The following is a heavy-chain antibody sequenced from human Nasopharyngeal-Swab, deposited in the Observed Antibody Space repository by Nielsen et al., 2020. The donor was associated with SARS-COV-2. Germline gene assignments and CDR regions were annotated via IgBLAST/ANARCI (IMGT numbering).Heavy chain of an antibody. V-gene: IGHV3-11*04. CDR2: ISTTGSSI. CDR3: ASAIVVVGYGMDV. CDR1: GFTFSDYC. Sequence: GGSLRLSCAASGFTFSDYCMSWIRQAPGKGLEWVSHISTTGSSIYYADSVKGRFTISRDNAKNSLYLQMNSLRAEDTAVYYCASAIVVVGYGMDVWGQGTTVTVSS. J-gene: IGHJ6*02. D-gene: IGHD2-2*01.